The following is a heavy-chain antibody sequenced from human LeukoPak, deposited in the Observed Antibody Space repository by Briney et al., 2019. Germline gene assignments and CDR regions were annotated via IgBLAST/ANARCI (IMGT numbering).Heavy chain of an antibody. CDR2: IAHHGNNK. CDR1: GFPFSSSA. J-gene: IGHJ4*02. Sequence: GSLRLSCGASGFPFSSSAMHWVRQGPGKGLEWVAYIAHHGNNKYYADSVKGRFTISRDNSKGSLYLQMNSLRADDTAVYYCAKDGSWSCTDWGQGTLVRVSS. CDR3: AKDGSWSCTD. D-gene: IGHD2-8*02. V-gene: IGHV3-30*02.